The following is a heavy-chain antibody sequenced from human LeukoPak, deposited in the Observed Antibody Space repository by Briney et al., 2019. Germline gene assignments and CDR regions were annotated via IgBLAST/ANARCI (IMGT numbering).Heavy chain of an antibody. D-gene: IGHD3-22*01. J-gene: IGHJ4*02. Sequence: GGSLRLSCAASGFTVSSNYMSWVRQAPGKGLEWVSVIYSGGSTYYADSVKGRFTISGDNSKNTLYLQMNSLRAEDTAVYYCASLWLLTTLDYWGQGTLVTVSS. CDR3: ASLWLLTTLDY. CDR1: GFTVSSNY. CDR2: IYSGGST. V-gene: IGHV3-66*01.